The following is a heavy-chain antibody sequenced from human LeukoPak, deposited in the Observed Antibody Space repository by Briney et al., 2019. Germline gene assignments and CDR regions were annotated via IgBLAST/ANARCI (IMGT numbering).Heavy chain of an antibody. J-gene: IGHJ4*02. CDR3: ARALPGAYCSTTTCFSDY. D-gene: IGHD2-2*01. CDR2: ISAYNGNT. V-gene: IGHV1-18*01. Sequence: ASVKVSCKASGYIFTSYGISWVRQAPGQGLEWVGWISAYNGNTNYAQNVQDRVTLTTDTSTTTAYMELRSLRSDDTAVYYCARALPGAYCSTTTCFSDYWGQGTLVTVSS. CDR1: GYIFTSYG.